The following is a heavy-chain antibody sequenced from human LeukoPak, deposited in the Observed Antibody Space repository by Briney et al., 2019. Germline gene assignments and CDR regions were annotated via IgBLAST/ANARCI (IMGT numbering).Heavy chain of an antibody. CDR2: ISSSSSYI. D-gene: IGHD2-2*01. CDR3: ESEYCSSTSCYGDAFDI. CDR1: GFTFSSYS. Sequence: GGSLRLSCAASGFTFSSYSMNWVRQAPGKGLEWVSSISSSSSYIYYADSVKGRFTISRDNAKNSLYLQMNSLRAEDTAVYYCESEYCSSTSCYGDAFDIWGQGTMVTVSS. J-gene: IGHJ3*02. V-gene: IGHV3-21*01.